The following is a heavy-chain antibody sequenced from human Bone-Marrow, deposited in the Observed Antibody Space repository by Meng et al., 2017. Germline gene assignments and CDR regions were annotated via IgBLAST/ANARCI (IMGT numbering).Heavy chain of an antibody. CDR1: GGSISSGGYY. Sequence: QVPRQDSGPGLVKPSQTLSLTCTVSGGSISSGGYYWSWIRQHPGKGLEWIGYIYYSGTTYYNPSLSSLVTISVDTSKNQFSLNLSSVTAADTAVYYCARDIRQGGNIWFDPWGQGTLVTVFS. V-gene: IGHV4-31*01. CDR3: ARDIRQGGNIWFDP. J-gene: IGHJ5*02. CDR2: IYYSGTT. D-gene: IGHD3-16*01.